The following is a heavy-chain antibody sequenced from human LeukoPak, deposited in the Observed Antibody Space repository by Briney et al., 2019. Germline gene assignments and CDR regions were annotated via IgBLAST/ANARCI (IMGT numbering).Heavy chain of an antibody. CDR2: IXQDGSRK. CDR1: GVTFSSAW. Sequence: GGXXXLXCAASGVTFSSAWMSXXXXXPXXXXXXVAXIXQDGSRKLYVDSVQGRVTISRDKAKNSLYLQMNSVRAEDTAVYYCARADGGETTNAGYYFNYWGQGTLVTVSS. J-gene: IGHJ4*02. D-gene: IGHD2-8*01. V-gene: IGHV3-7*01. CDR3: ARADGGETTNAGYYFNY.